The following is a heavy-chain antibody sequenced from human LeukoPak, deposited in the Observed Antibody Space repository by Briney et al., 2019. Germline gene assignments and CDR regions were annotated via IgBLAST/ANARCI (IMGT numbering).Heavy chain of an antibody. CDR3: ARGPGILAPFDY. CDR2: IYYSGST. Sequence: PSETLSLTCTVSGGSISSGDYYWSWIRQPPGKGLEWIGYIYYSGSTYYNPSLKSRVTISVDTSKNQFSLKLSSVTAADTAVYYCARGPGILAPFDYWGQGTLVTVSS. J-gene: IGHJ4*02. V-gene: IGHV4-30-4*08. CDR1: GGSISSGDYY.